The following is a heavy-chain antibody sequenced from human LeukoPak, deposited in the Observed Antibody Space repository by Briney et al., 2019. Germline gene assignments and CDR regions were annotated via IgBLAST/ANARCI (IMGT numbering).Heavy chain of an antibody. CDR2: IYYSGST. CDR3: ARHGGRSSSWYGDWFDP. CDR1: GGSFSSYY. Sequence: PSETLSLTCTLSGGSFSSYYWSWIRQPPGKGLEWIGYIYYSGSTNYNPSLKSRVTISVDTSKNQFSLKLSSVTAADTAVYYCARHGGRSSSWYGDWFDPWGQGTLVTVSS. D-gene: IGHD6-13*01. J-gene: IGHJ5*02. V-gene: IGHV4-59*08.